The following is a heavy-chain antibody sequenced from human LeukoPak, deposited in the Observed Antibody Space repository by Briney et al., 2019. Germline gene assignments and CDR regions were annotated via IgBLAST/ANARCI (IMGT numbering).Heavy chain of an antibody. CDR2: IYHSGST. D-gene: IGHD6-13*01. V-gene: IGHV4-59*08. CDR1: GASLRSYY. Sequence: SETLSLTCNVSGASLRSYYWGWVRQSPGKGLEGIGYIYHSGSTNYNPSLRSRVAISVDTSKSQFSLNLNSVTAADTAVYYCAWIISATGTGGYYFNYWGQGTLVTVSS. J-gene: IGHJ4*02. CDR3: AWIISATGTGGYYFNY.